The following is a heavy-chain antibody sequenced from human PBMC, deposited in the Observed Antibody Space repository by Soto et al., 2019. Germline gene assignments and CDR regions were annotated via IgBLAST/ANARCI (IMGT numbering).Heavy chain of an antibody. CDR2: INHSGRT. J-gene: IGHJ4*02. V-gene: IGHV4-34*01. CDR3: ARGYVRATAYFDA. D-gene: IGHD2-21*02. Sequence: QVELQQWGPGLVKPSETLSLTCTIHDGSFIDYFWSWIRQSPEKGLEWIGEINHSGRTSYNLSLRSRVTISVDTSNNQFSLKLTSVTAADTAVYYCARGYVRATAYFDAWGQGSPVIVSS. CDR1: DGSFIDYF.